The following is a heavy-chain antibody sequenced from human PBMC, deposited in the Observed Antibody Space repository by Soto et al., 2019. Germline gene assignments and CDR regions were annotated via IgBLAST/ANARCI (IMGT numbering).Heavy chain of an antibody. V-gene: IGHV4-30-4*01. CDR3: ARVGLVFLRDPAFDY. CDR1: GGSISSGDYY. D-gene: IGHD3-3*01. J-gene: IGHJ4*02. CDR2: IYYSGST. Sequence: PSETLSLTCTVSGGSISSGDYYWSWIRQPPGKGLEWIGYIYYSGSTYYNPSLKSRVTISVDTSKNQFSLKLSSVTAADTAVYYCARVGLVFLRDPAFDYWGQGTLVTVSS.